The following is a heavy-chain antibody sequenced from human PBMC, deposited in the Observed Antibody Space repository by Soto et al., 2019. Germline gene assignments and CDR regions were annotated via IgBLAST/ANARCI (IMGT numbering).Heavy chain of an antibody. CDR2: INPSGGST. V-gene: IGHV1-46*01. J-gene: IGHJ4*02. CDR1: GYTFTSYY. CDR3: ARSSITPYYFDY. D-gene: IGHD3-10*01. Sequence: ASVKVSCKASGYTFTSYYMHWVRQAPGQGLEWMGIINPSGGSTSYAQKFQGRVTMTRDTSTSSVYMELSSLRSEDTAVYYCARSSITPYYFDYWGQGTLVTVSS.